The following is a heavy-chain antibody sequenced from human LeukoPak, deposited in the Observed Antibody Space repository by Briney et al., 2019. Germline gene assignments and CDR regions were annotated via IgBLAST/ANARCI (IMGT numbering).Heavy chain of an antibody. D-gene: IGHD2-2*01. CDR1: GFTFSSYG. Sequence: GGSLRLSCAASGFTFSSYGMHWVRQAPGKGLEWVAVIWYDGSNKYYADSVKGRFTISRDNSKNTLYLQMNSLRAEDTAVYYCARDHQLLCFDYWGQGTLVTVSS. V-gene: IGHV3-33*01. CDR2: IWYDGSNK. CDR3: ARDHQLLCFDY. J-gene: IGHJ4*02.